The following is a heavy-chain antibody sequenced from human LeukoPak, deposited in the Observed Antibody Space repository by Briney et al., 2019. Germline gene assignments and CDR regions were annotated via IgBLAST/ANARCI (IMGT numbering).Heavy chain of an antibody. CDR2: INNDGSST. D-gene: IGHD5-18*01. J-gene: IGHJ3*02. Sequence: GGSLRLSCAASGFTFSSYWMHWVRQAPGKGLVWVSSINNDGSSTIYADSVKGRFTISRDNAKNTLYLQMNSLRAEDTAVYYCGRVRKQLGHSFDIWGQGTMVTVSS. CDR3: GRVRKQLGHSFDI. CDR1: GFTFSSYW. V-gene: IGHV3-74*01.